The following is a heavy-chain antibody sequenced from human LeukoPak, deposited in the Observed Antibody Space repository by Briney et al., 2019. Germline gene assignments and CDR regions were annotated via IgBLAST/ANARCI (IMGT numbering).Heavy chain of an antibody. D-gene: IGHD2-15*01. CDR3: AKQVVVVATLNLELNY. CDR2: FDPEDGET. CDR1: GGTFSSYA. V-gene: IGHV1-24*01. J-gene: IGHJ4*02. Sequence: GSSVKVSCKASGGTFSSYAISWVSQAPGKGLEWMGGFDPEDGETIYAQKFQGRVTMTENTSTDTAYMEMSSLRSEDTAVYYCAKQVVVVATLNLELNYWGQGTLVTVSS.